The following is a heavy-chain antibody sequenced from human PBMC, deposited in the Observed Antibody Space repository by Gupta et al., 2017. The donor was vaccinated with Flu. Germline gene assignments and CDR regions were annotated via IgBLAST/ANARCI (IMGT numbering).Heavy chain of an antibody. V-gene: IGHV3-30*18. CDR2: ISYDGSNK. Sequence: QVQLVESGGGVVQPGRSLRLSCAASGFTFSSYGMHWVRQAPGKGLEWVAVISYDGSNKYYADSVKGRFTISRDNSKNTLYLQMNSLRAEDTAVYYCAKDLSSGVPAASDGMDVWGQGTTVTVSS. D-gene: IGHD2-2*01. J-gene: IGHJ6*02. CDR3: AKDLSSGVPAASDGMDV. CDR1: GFTFSSYG.